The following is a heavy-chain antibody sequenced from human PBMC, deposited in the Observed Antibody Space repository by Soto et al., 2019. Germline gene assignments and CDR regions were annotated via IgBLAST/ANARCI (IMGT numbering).Heavy chain of an antibody. J-gene: IGHJ4*02. CDR3: ARSSPRVVSPWDY. CDR2: IYYSGST. D-gene: IGHD3-3*01. CDR1: GGSIISYY. Sequence: SETLSLTCIVSGGSIISYYWSWIRQPPGKGLEWIGHIYYSGSTNYNPSLKSRVTISVDTSKNHFSLKLSSVTAADTAVYYCARSSPRVVSPWDYWGQGTLVTSPQ. V-gene: IGHV4-59*01.